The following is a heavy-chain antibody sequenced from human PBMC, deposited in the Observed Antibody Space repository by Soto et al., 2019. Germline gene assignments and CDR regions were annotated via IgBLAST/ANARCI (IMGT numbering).Heavy chain of an antibody. V-gene: IGHV1-18*01. J-gene: IGHJ4*02. Sequence: QVQLVQSGAEVKKPGASVKVSCKASGYTFTSYGISWVRQAPGQGLEWMGWISAYNGNTNYAHKLQGRVTITTDTSTSTAYMELRSLRSDDTAVYYCARDVKDIVVVPAANYFDYWGQGTLVTVSS. CDR1: GYTFTSYG. CDR3: ARDVKDIVVVPAANYFDY. CDR2: ISAYNGNT. D-gene: IGHD2-2*01.